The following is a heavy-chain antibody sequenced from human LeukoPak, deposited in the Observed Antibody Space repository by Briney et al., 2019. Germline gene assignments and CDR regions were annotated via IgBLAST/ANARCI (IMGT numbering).Heavy chain of an antibody. CDR2: MNPSSGNT. CDR3: ARSLAGRSYYYYMDA. J-gene: IGHJ6*03. D-gene: IGHD6-6*01. CDR1: GYTLTTFD. Sequence: ASVKVSCKASGYTLTTFDINWVRQATGQGLEWMGWMNPSSGNTGYAQKFQDRVSMTRNTSINTAYMELSSLRFEDTAVYYCARSLAGRSYYYYMDAWGNGTTVTVSS. V-gene: IGHV1-8*01.